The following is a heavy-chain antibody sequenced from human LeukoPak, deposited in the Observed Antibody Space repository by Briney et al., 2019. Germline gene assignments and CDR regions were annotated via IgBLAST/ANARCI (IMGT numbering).Heavy chain of an antibody. J-gene: IGHJ3*02. CDR2: IIPIFGTA. Sequence: ALVKVSCKASGGTFSSYAVSWVRQAPGQGLEWMGGIIPIFGTANYAQKFQGRVTITADESTSTAYMELSSLRSEDTAVYYCARDSPPRPITMVRGVMLGAFDIWGQGTMVTVSS. CDR3: ARDSPPRPITMVRGVMLGAFDI. V-gene: IGHV1-69*01. CDR1: GGTFSSYA. D-gene: IGHD3-10*01.